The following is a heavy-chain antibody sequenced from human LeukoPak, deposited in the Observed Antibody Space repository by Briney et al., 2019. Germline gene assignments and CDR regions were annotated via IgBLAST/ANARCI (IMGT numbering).Heavy chain of an antibody. D-gene: IGHD6-13*01. Sequence: PGGSLRLSCAAFGFTFSNYDIHWVRQAPGKGLEWVAVIWYDGSNKYYADSVKGRFTISRDNSKNTVYLQMNRLRGEDTAVYYCAKTGYSSSWLFDYWGQGTLVTVSS. CDR2: IWYDGSNK. CDR3: AKTGYSSSWLFDY. CDR1: GFTFSNYD. J-gene: IGHJ4*02. V-gene: IGHV3-33*06.